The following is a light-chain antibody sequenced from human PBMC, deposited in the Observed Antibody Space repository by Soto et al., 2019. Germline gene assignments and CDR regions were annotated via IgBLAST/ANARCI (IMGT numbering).Light chain of an antibody. CDR1: SSNVGSYKL. J-gene: IGLJ1*01. CDR2: EVN. Sequence: QSALTQPASVSGSPGQSITISCTGTSSNVGSYKLVSWYQQHRGKAPKLMIFEVNKRLSGVSNRFSGSKSGNTASLTISGLKVEDEADYYCCSSGGSPTYVFVTGTKLTVL. V-gene: IGLV2-23*02. CDR3: CSSGGSPTYV.